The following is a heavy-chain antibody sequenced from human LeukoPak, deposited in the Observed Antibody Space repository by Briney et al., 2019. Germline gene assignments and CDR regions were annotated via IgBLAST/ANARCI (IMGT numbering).Heavy chain of an antibody. CDR3: ARDAGYYGSGSFAY. CDR2: INHSGST. J-gene: IGHJ4*02. Sequence: PSETLSLTCAVYGGSFSGYYWSWIRQPPGKGLEWIGEINHSGSTNYNPSLKSRVTISVDTSKNQFSLKLSSVTAADTAVYYCARDAGYYGSGSFAYWGQGTLVTVSS. CDR1: GGSFSGYY. D-gene: IGHD3-10*01. V-gene: IGHV4-34*01.